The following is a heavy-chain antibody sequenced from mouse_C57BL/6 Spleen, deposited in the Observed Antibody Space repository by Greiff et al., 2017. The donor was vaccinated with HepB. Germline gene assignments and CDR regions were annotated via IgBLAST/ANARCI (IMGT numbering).Heavy chain of an antibody. CDR1: GYTFTSYW. J-gene: IGHJ2*01. V-gene: IGHV1-61*01. CDR2: IYPSDSET. D-gene: IGHD3-2*02. Sequence: VQLQQSGAELVRPGSSVKLSCKASGYTFTSYWMDWVKQRPGQGLEWIGNIYPSDSETHYNQKFKDKATLTVDKSSSTAYMQLSSLTSEDSAVYYCARWEDSSGYDYWGQGTTLTVSS. CDR3: ARWEDSSGYDY.